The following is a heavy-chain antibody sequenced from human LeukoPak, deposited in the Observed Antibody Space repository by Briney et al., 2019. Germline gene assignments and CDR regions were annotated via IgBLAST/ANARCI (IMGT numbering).Heavy chain of an antibody. D-gene: IGHD3-10*01. V-gene: IGHV3-48*01. CDR2: ISSSSTTI. Sequence: GGSLRLSCAASGFTFSTYSMNWVRQAPGKGLEWVSYISSSSTTIYYADSVKGRFTISRDNAKNSLYLQMNSLRAEDTAVYYCATSLPGYYGSGSYYGRGDYRGQGTLAADSS. J-gene: IGHJ4*02. CDR1: GFTFSTYS. CDR3: ATSLPGYYGSGSYYGRGDY.